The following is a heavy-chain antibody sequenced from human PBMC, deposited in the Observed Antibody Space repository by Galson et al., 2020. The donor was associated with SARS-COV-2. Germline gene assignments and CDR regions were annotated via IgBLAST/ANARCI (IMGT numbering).Heavy chain of an antibody. Sequence: GGSLRLSCAVSGFTFSLYGLTWVRQAPGKGLEWVSSISTSSHYIYYADSVEGRFTISRDNDRNSLFLQMNSLRAEDTAVYYCARDASWAMFGMDVWGRGTTVTVSS. CDR2: ISTSSHYI. CDR1: GFTFSLYG. J-gene: IGHJ6*02. CDR3: ARDASWAMFGMDV. V-gene: IGHV3-21*01. D-gene: IGHD1-26*01.